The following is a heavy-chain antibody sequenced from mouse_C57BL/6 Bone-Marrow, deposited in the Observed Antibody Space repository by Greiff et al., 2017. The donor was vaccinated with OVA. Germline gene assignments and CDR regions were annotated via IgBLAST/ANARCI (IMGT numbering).Heavy chain of an antibody. J-gene: IGHJ4*01. CDR3: AGAYYSNYWYYAMDY. Sequence: QVQLQQSGAELVRPGASVKMSCKASGYTFTSYNMHWVKQTPRQGLEWIGAIYPGNGDTSYNQKFKGKATLTVDKSSSTAYMQLSSLTSEDSAVYFCAGAYYSNYWYYAMDYWGQGTSVTVSS. D-gene: IGHD2-5*01. V-gene: IGHV1-12*01. CDR2: IYPGNGDT. CDR1: GYTFTSYN.